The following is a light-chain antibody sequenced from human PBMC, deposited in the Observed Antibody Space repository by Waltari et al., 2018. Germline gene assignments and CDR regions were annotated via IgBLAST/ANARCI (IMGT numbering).Light chain of an antibody. CDR3: QVWDSSRHHVI. CDR2: YDT. V-gene: IGLV3-21*04. CDR1: AIGDRS. Sequence: SYMLTQPPSVSVAPGQTARLTCGVDAIGDRSVHWSQQRPGQAPVSVIYYDTDRPPGIPDRFSGSHSGDTATLIISRVEAGDEADYYCQVWDSSRHHVIFGGGTRLTVL. J-gene: IGLJ2*01.